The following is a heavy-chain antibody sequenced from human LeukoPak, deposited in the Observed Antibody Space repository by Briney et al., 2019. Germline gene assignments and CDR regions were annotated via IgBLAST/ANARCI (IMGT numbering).Heavy chain of an antibody. J-gene: IGHJ3*02. CDR3: ARDSVDEDAFDI. Sequence: GGSLRLSCAATGFTFSSYSMNWVRQAPGKGLEWVSSISSSSSYIYYADSVKGRFTISRDNAKNLLYLQMNSLRAEDTAVYYCARDSVDEDAFDIWGRGTMVTVSS. D-gene: IGHD5-12*01. CDR1: GFTFSSYS. V-gene: IGHV3-21*01. CDR2: ISSSSSYI.